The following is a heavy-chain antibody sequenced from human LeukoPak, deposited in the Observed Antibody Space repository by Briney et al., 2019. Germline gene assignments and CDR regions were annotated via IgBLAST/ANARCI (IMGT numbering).Heavy chain of an antibody. Sequence: PSETLSLTCTVSGGSISSDYWSWIRQPAGKGLEWIGHIYNSGSTNYNPSLKSRVTMSVDTSKNQFSLKLSSVTAADTAMYYCAREGYSYGYRYFLDFWGQGTLVTVSS. D-gene: IGHD5-18*01. CDR2: IYNSGST. CDR1: GGSISSDY. V-gene: IGHV4-4*07. J-gene: IGHJ4*02. CDR3: AREGYSYGYRYFLDF.